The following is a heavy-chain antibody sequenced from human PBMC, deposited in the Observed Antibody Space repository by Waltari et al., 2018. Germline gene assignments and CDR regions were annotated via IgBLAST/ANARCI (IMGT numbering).Heavy chain of an antibody. V-gene: IGHV4-34*01. CDR3: VRLEDCTGPGGNCYSGELFALDV. Sequence: QVQLQQWGAGQLQPSETLSLSCAVFGGSFRGYYWGWVRQARGKGLEWIGEIHHSGNNNSNPSLRSRLTMSVDTSNNQLSLKLNSVTAADTAVYYCVRLEDCTGPGGNCYSGELFALDVWGQGTTVTVSS. J-gene: IGHJ6*02. CDR1: GGSFRGYY. D-gene: IGHD2-15*01. CDR2: IHHSGNN.